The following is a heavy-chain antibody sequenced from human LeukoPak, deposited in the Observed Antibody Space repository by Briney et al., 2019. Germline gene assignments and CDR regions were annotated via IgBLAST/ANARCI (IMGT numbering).Heavy chain of an antibody. CDR2: ISFDGSDK. V-gene: IGHV3-30*04. J-gene: IGHJ4*02. D-gene: IGHD3-16*01. CDR3: ARDPPSRGTRYFDY. CDR1: GFTFSIYA. Sequence: GGSLRLSCAASGFTFSIYAMHWVRQAPGKGLEWVAVISFDGSDKYYADSVKGRFTISRDNAKNSLYLQMDSLRVEDTAVYYCARDPPSRGTRYFDYWGQGILVTVSS.